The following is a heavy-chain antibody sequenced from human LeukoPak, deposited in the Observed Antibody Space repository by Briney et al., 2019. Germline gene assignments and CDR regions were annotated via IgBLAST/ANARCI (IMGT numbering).Heavy chain of an antibody. J-gene: IGHJ4*02. CDR3: AYPSVDSSSWYFDY. Sequence: PGGSLRLSCAASGFTFSSYGMHWVRQAPGKGLEWVAFIRYDGSNKYYADSVKGRFTISRDNSKNTLYLQMNSLRAEDTAVYYCAYPSVDSSSWYFDYWGQGTLVTVSS. V-gene: IGHV3-30*02. CDR1: GFTFSSYG. CDR2: IRYDGSNK. D-gene: IGHD6-13*01.